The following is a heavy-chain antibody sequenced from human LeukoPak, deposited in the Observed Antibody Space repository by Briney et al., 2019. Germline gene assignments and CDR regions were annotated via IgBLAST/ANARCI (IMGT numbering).Heavy chain of an antibody. V-gene: IGHV3-48*03. CDR1: GFTFSSYE. Sequence: GGSLRLSCAASGFTFSSYEMNWVRQAPGKGLEWVSYISSSGSTIYYADSVKGRFTVSRDNAKNSLYLQMNSLRAEDTAVYYCARVAGGWLRSIAFDYWGQGTLVTVSS. D-gene: IGHD5-12*01. CDR3: ARVAGGWLRSIAFDY. J-gene: IGHJ4*02. CDR2: ISSSGSTI.